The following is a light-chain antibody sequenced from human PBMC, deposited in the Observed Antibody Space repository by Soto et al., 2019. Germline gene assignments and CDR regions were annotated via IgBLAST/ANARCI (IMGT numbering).Light chain of an antibody. Sequence: EIMLTHSPATLSVSPPDRGTLXGKTSQSVSSNLAWYQQKPGQAPRLLIYAASDRATGIPGRFSGSGSGTDFTLIISSLEPEDFAFYYCQQGNTWPWTFGQGTKVDI. J-gene: IGKJ1*01. CDR1: QSVSSN. CDR2: AAS. V-gene: IGKV3D-15*01. CDR3: QQGNTWPWT.